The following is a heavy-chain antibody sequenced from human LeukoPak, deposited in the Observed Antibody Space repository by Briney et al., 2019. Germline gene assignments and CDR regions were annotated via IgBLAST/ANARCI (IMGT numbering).Heavy chain of an antibody. V-gene: IGHV1-18*01. D-gene: IGHD3-3*01. CDR3: AREPIFGVVETWGGVALDV. CDR1: GGTFSSYA. CDR2: ISAYNGNT. Sequence: GSSVKVSCKASGGTFSSYAISWVRQAPGQGLEWMGWISAYNGNTNYAQKLQGRVTMTTDTSTSTAYMELRSLRSDDTAVYYCAREPIFGVVETWGGVALDVWGKGTTVTVSS. J-gene: IGHJ6*04.